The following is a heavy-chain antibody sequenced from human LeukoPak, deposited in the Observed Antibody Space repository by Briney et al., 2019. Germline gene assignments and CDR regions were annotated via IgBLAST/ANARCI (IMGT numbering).Heavy chain of an antibody. CDR3: ASAPSGYGLYFDY. J-gene: IGHJ4*02. D-gene: IGHD5-12*01. CDR1: GFTFSSYA. Sequence: PGGSLRLSCAASGFTFSSYAMHWVRQAPGKGLEWVAVISYDGSNKYYVDSVKGRFTISRDNSKNTLYLQMNSLRAEDTAVYYCASAPSGYGLYFDYWGQGTLVTVSS. CDR2: ISYDGSNK. V-gene: IGHV3-30-3*01.